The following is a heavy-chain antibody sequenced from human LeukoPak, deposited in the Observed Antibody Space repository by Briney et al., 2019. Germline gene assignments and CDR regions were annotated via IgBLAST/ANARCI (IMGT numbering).Heavy chain of an antibody. Sequence: GGSLRLSCAASGFTFSNYWMTWVRQAPGKGLEWVAHINQDGSEERYMDSAKARFTISRDNAKNSLSLQMNSLRAEDTAVYYCARARSSGWYRDYWGQGTLVTVSS. CDR1: GFTFSNYW. CDR3: ARARSSGWYRDY. D-gene: IGHD6-19*01. J-gene: IGHJ4*02. CDR2: INQDGSEE. V-gene: IGHV3-7*01.